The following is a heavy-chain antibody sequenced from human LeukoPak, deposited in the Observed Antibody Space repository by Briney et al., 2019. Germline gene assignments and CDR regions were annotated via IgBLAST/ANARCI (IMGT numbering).Heavy chain of an antibody. CDR1: GFTFSSYP. CDR3: ARDSSGPAF. Sequence: GGSLRLSCAASGFTFSSYPMHWVRQAPGKGLEWVSVIYSGGGTFYSDSVRGRFTISRDSSKNILFLQMNSLRADDTAVYYCARDSSGPAFWGQGTLVTVSS. CDR2: IYSGGGT. V-gene: IGHV3-53*01. D-gene: IGHD6-19*01. J-gene: IGHJ4*02.